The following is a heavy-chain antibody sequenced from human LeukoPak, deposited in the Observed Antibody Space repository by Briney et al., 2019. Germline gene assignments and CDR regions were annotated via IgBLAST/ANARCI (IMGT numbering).Heavy chain of an antibody. V-gene: IGHV4-31*11. Sequence: PSETLSLTCAVSGGSISSGGYSWSWIRQHPGKGLEWIGYIYYSGSTYYNPSLKSRVTISVDTSKNQFSLKLSSVTAADTAVYYCARDGGYCSGGSCYNLFDYWGQGTLVTVSS. J-gene: IGHJ4*02. CDR1: GGSISSGGYS. CDR2: IYYSGST. D-gene: IGHD2-15*01. CDR3: ARDGGYCSGGSCYNLFDY.